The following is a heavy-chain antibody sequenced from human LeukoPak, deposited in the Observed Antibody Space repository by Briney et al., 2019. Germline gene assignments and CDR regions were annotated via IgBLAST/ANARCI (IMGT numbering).Heavy chain of an antibody. CDR2: ISSSGSTI. CDR3: AELGITMIGGV. D-gene: IGHD3-10*02. CDR1: GFTFSSYE. J-gene: IGHJ6*04. Sequence: PGGSLRLSCAASGFTFSSYEMNWVRQAPGKGLEWVSYISSSGSTIYYADSVKGRFTVSRDNAKNSLYLQMNSLRAEDAAVYYCAELGITMIGGVWGKGTTVTISS. V-gene: IGHV3-48*03.